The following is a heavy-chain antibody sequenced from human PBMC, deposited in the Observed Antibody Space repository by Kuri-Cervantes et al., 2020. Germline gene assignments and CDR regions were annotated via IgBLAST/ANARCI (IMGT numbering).Heavy chain of an antibody. Sequence: LSLTCAASGFTFSSYSMNWVRQAPGKGLEWVSSISSSSSYIYYADSVKGRFTISRDNAKNSLYLQMNSLRAEDTAVYYCARGSSSWYGFDYWGQGTLVTVSS. CDR3: ARGSSSWYGFDY. CDR1: GFTFSSYS. CDR2: ISSSSSYI. D-gene: IGHD6-13*01. V-gene: IGHV3-21*01. J-gene: IGHJ4*02.